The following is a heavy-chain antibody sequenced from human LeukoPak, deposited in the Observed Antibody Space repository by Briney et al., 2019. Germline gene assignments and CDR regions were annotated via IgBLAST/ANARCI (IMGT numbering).Heavy chain of an antibody. V-gene: IGHV4-31*03. D-gene: IGHD4-23*01. Sequence: SKTLSLTCTVSGGSISSGGYYWSWIGQHPGKGLEWIGYIYYSGSTYYNPSLKSRVTISVDTSKNQFSLKLSSVTATDTAVYYCARAGDYGGNSVLDYWGQGTLVTVSS. J-gene: IGHJ4*02. CDR3: ARAGDYGGNSVLDY. CDR2: IYYSGST. CDR1: GGSISSGGYY.